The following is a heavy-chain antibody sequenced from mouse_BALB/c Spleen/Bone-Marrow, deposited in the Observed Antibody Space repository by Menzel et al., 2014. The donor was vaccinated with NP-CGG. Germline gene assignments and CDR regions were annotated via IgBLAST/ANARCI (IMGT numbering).Heavy chain of an antibody. Sequence: VKLVESGPGLVAPSQSLSITCTIPGFSLASYGVHWVRQPPGKGLEWLGVMWAGGSTNYNSALMSKLSISKDNSESQVFLKMNSLQTHDTAMYYCARGSYFYSMDYWVKELQSPSPQ. CDR1: GFSLASYG. V-gene: IGHV2-9*02. CDR2: MWAGGST. J-gene: IGHJ4*01. CDR3: ARGSYFYSMDY.